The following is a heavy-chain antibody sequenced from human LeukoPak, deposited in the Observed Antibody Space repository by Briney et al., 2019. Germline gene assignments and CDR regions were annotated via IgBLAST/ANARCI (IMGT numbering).Heavy chain of an antibody. J-gene: IGHJ4*02. CDR1: GFTFSGDW. V-gene: IGHV3-7*01. CDR3: ARVRLRGYSYGTDLDY. Sequence: PPGGSLRLSCAASGFTFSGDWMSWVRQAPGKGLEWVANIKQHRSEKYYVDCVKGRFTISSDNAENSLYLQMNSLRAEDTAVYYCARVRLRGYSYGTDLDYWGQGTLVTVSS. D-gene: IGHD5-18*01. CDR2: IKQHRSEK.